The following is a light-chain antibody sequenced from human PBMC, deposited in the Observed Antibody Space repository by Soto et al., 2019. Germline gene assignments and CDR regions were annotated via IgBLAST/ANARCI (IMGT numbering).Light chain of an antibody. V-gene: IGKV3-20*01. CDR1: QGVXGNY. CDR3: QQYDSSTST. J-gene: IGKJ5*01. Sequence: IVVTQSAATLSLSPGERATLSCRASQGVXGNYLTWYRQKPGQAPRLLXYGASRRATGIPDRLSGSGSGTDFTLTISRLEPEDFSVYYCQQYDSSTSTFGQGTRLEIK. CDR2: GAS.